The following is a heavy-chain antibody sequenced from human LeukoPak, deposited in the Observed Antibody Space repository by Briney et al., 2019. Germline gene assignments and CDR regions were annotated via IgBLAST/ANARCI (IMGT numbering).Heavy chain of an antibody. J-gene: IGHJ4*02. Sequence: TSETLSLTCAVFGGSFSDYYWTWIRQPPGKGLEWIGEINHSGSTNYNSSLKSRLSISVDTSKNQFSLKLNSVTAADAALYYCASHYSSGSYPYTGSFDYWGQGALVTVSS. CDR3: ASHYSSGSYPYTGSFDY. CDR2: INHSGST. D-gene: IGHD3-16*01. CDR1: GGSFSDYY. V-gene: IGHV4-34*01.